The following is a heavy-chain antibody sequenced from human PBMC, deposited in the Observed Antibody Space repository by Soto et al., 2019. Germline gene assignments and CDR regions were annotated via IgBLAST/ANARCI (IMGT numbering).Heavy chain of an antibody. J-gene: IGHJ4*02. CDR3: ARSTGYDPTDY. CDR2: ISHSGST. Sequence: VQLQESGPELVRPSETLSLTCAVSGGSVTGGSSYWSWIGQPPGKGLEWIGYISHSGSTNYNASLSSRLNTSVDTSKNQLSLKMTSVTAADTAVYYCARSTGYDPTDYWGQGTLVTVSS. V-gene: IGHV4-61*01. CDR1: GGSVTGGSSY. D-gene: IGHD5-12*01.